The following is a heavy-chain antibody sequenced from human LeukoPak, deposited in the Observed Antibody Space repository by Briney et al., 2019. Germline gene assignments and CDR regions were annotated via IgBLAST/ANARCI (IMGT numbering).Heavy chain of an antibody. V-gene: IGHV1-18*01. CDR3: SRDYYSGSYYGDY. J-gene: IGHJ4*02. CDR1: GYTFINYG. D-gene: IGHD1-26*01. CDR2: ISAHNGNT. Sequence: ASVKVSCKASGYTFINYGITWVRQAPGQGLEWMGWISAHNGNTNYAQKLQGRVTMTADTSTSTAYMELGSLRSDDTAIYYCSRDYYSGSYYGDYWGQGTLVTVSS.